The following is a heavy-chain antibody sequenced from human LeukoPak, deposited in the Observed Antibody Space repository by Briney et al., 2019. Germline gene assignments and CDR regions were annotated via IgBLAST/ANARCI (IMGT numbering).Heavy chain of an antibody. D-gene: IGHD3-10*01. CDR1: GGSITSYY. J-gene: IGHJ4*02. V-gene: IGHV4-59*01. Sequence: SETLSLTCTVSGGSITSYYWSWIRQPPGKGLEWIGHIHYSGITNYKPSLKSRVTISVDTPKNQFSLKLSSVTVADTAVYYCANSYGSGSRFDFWGQGTLVTVSS. CDR3: ANSYGSGSRFDF. CDR2: IHYSGIT.